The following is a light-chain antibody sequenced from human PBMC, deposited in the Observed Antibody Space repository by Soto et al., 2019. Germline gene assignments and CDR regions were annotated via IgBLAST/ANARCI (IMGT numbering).Light chain of an antibody. CDR1: QSVSSN. J-gene: IGKJ5*01. V-gene: IGKV3-15*01. CDR3: QQHGSSPIT. Sequence: EIVMTQSPATLSVSPGERATISCRASQSVSSNLAWYQQKPGQAPRLLIYGASTRATGIPARFSGSGSGTDFTLTISRLEPEDFAVYYCQQHGSSPITFGQGTRLEIK. CDR2: GAS.